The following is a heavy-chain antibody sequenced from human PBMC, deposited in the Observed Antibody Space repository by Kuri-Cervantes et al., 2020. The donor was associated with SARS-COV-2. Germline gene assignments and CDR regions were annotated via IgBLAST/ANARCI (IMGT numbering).Heavy chain of an antibody. J-gene: IGHJ4*02. CDR3: VRDGDHWNFDY. V-gene: IGHV3-48*03. Sequence: GGSLGLSCTVAGFIFSSFEMNWIRDVPGKGLEWVSYISSSGGKIYYADSVKGRFTLSRDNAKNMLFLQMNSLSAEDTAVYYCVRDGDHWNFDYWGQGTLVTVSS. D-gene: IGHD1-1*01. CDR2: ISSSGGKI. CDR1: GFIFSSFE.